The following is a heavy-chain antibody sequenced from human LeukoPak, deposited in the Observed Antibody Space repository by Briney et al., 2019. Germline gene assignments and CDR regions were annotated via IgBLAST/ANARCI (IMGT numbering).Heavy chain of an antibody. Sequence: PGGSLRLSCVASGFTFSDHYMDWVRQASGKGLEWVGRSSDKDKSYTTEYAASVKGRFIISRDDSENSLYLQMDSLKTEDTAVYYCVRNGGNNCYFDLWGRGTLVTVSS. J-gene: IGHJ2*01. V-gene: IGHV3-72*01. D-gene: IGHD1/OR15-1a*01. CDR2: SSDKDKSYTT. CDR1: GFTFSDHY. CDR3: VRNGGNNCYFDL.